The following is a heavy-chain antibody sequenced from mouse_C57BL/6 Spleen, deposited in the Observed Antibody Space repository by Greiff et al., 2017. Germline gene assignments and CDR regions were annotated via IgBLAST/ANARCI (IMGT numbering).Heavy chain of an antibody. CDR3: ARCSSGYVGAMDY. V-gene: IGHV1-26*01. D-gene: IGHD3-2*02. Sequence: VQLQQSGPELVKPGASVKISCKASGYTFTDYYMNWVKQSLGKSLEWIGDINPNNGGTSYNQKFKGKATLTVDKSSSTAYMELRSLTSEDSAVYYCARCSSGYVGAMDYWGQGTSVTVSS. CDR1: GYTFTDYY. J-gene: IGHJ4*01. CDR2: INPNNGGT.